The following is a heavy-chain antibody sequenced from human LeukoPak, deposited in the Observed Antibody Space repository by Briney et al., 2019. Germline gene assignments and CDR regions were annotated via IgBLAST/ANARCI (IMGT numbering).Heavy chain of an antibody. V-gene: IGHV3-7*01. CDR2: IKEDGNEK. CDR3: ARDPGIAAAGTFYYYGMDV. J-gene: IGHJ6*02. CDR1: GFTFSSYW. Sequence: GGSLRLSCAASGFTFSSYWMSWVRQAPGKGLEWVANIKEDGNEKYFVDSVKGRFTISRDNAKNSLYLQMNSLRAEDTGVYYCARDPGIAAAGTFYYYGMDVWGQGTTVTVSS. D-gene: IGHD6-13*01.